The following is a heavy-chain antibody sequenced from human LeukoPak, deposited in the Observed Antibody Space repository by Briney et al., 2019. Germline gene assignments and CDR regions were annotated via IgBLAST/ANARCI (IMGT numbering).Heavy chain of an antibody. Sequence: GGSLRLSCAASGFTFSSYEMNWVRQAPGKGLEWVSYISSSGSTIYYADSVKGRFTISRDNAKNSLYLQMNSLRDGDTAVYYCARGQFRVDYWGQGTLVTVSS. V-gene: IGHV3-48*03. CDR3: ARGQFRVDY. J-gene: IGHJ4*02. CDR1: GFTFSSYE. CDR2: ISSSGSTI. D-gene: IGHD5-24*01.